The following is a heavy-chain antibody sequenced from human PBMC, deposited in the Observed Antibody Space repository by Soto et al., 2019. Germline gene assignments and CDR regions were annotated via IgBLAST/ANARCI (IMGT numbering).Heavy chain of an antibody. D-gene: IGHD3-16*01. CDR3: ARGGDWSGGFDP. J-gene: IGHJ5*02. CDR2: IIPIFRTT. CDR1: GGSFSGQA. Sequence: ASVKVSCKASGGSFSGQAVTWVRRAPGQGLEWMGGIIPIFRTTNYARKFQGRLTITADESTSTASMELTSLTSEDTAVYYCARGGDWSGGFDPWGQGTLVT. V-gene: IGHV1-69*13.